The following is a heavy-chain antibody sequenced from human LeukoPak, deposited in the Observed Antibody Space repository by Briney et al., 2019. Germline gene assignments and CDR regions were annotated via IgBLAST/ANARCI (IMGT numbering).Heavy chain of an antibody. CDR1: GFTFSSAW. V-gene: IGHV3-15*01. CDR2: IKSKTDGGTT. J-gene: IGHJ5*01. D-gene: IGHD1-26*01. Sequence: GGSLRLSCAASGFTFSSAWMGWVRQAPGKGLEWVGRIKSKTDGGTTDYAAPVKVRFTISRDDSKATLYLQMSSLKIEDTAVYYCTTDRGRTELPLFASWGQGTLVTVSS. CDR3: TTDRGRTELPLFAS.